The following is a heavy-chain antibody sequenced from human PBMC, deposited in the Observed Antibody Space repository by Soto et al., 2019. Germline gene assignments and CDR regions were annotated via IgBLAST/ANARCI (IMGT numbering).Heavy chain of an antibody. V-gene: IGHV4-39*01. J-gene: IGHJ4*02. D-gene: IGHD2-15*01. Sequence: PSETLSLTCTVSGGSISSSSYYWGWIRQPPGKGLEWIGSIYYSGSTYYNPSLKSRVTISVDTSKNQFSLKLSSVTAADTAVYYCARFGSFEGHTVAAILYFDYWGQGTLVTVSS. CDR1: GGSISSSSYY. CDR3: ARFGSFEGHTVAAILYFDY. CDR2: IYYSGST.